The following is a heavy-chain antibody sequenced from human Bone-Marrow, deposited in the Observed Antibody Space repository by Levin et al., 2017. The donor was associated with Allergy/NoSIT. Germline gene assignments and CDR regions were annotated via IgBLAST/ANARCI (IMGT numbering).Heavy chain of an antibody. CDR3: ARGRVDFAY. J-gene: IGHJ4*02. V-gene: IGHV3-7*01. D-gene: IGHD3-3*01. CDR2: IKQDGSEK. Sequence: GESLKISCAASGFTFTTYWMGWVRQAPGKGLEWVANIKQDGSEKYYVDSVKGRFTTSRDNAKNSLYLQMNSLRAEDTAVYYCARGRVDFAYWGQGALVTVSS. CDR1: GFTFTTYW.